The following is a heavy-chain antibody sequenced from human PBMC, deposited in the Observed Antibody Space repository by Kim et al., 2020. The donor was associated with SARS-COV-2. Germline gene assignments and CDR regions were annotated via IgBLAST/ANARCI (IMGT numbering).Heavy chain of an antibody. CDR3: ARGGSNYYGAFDF. V-gene: IGHV3-30*05. J-gene: IGHJ4*02. D-gene: IGHD1-26*01. Sequence: YSASSVKGRVTISRDNSKNTLYLQVNSLRVEGTAVYYCARGGSNYYGAFDFWGQGTLVTVSS.